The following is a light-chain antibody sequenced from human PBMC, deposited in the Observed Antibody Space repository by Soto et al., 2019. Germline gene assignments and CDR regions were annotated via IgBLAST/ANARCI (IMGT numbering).Light chain of an antibody. CDR1: SSDVGGYNY. CDR2: EVS. CDR3: ASLTTTNFV. J-gene: IGLJ1*01. V-gene: IGLV2-14*01. Sequence: QSALTQPASMSGSPGQSITISCTGTSSDVGGYNYVSWYQQHPGKAPKLMIYEVSNRPSGVSDRFSGSKSGNTASLTISGLQAEDEADYYCASLTTTNFVFGSGTKLTVL.